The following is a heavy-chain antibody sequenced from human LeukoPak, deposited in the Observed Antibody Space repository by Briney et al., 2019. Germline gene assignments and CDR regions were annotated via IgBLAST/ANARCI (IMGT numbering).Heavy chain of an antibody. CDR1: GGSVSTYY. V-gene: IGHV4-59*02. Sequence: PSETLSLTCTVSGGSVSTYYWSWIRQPPGKELEWIGYVSHSGNTNCNPSLKSRVTMSLDTSKNHLSLRLTSVNAADTAVYYCARAGSGWSLDYWGQGSLVTVSS. J-gene: IGHJ4*02. CDR3: ARAGSGWSLDY. D-gene: IGHD6-19*01. CDR2: VSHSGNT.